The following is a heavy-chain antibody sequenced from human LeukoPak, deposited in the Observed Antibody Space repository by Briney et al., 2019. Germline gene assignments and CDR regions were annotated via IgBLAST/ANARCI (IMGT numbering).Heavy chain of an antibody. CDR3: ARSDARGYSYQFDY. CDR2: IYNGVNT. V-gene: IGHV4-61*01. Sequence: KASETLSLTCTVSGASVSSASYWSWIRQPPGKGVEWIAHIYNGVNTNYNPSLKSRVTISVDTSKNQFSLKLSSVTAADTAVYYCARSDARGYSYQFDYWGQGTLVTVSS. D-gene: IGHD5-18*01. CDR1: GASVSSASY. J-gene: IGHJ4*02.